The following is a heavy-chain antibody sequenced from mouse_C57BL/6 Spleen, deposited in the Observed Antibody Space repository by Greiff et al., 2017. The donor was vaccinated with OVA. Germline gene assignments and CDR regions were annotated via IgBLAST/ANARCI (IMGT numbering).Heavy chain of an antibody. J-gene: IGHJ1*03. CDR2: ISNGGGST. V-gene: IGHV5-12*01. D-gene: IGHD1-1*01. CDR3: AGHFTTVVAKDWYFDV. Sequence: EVQGVESGGGLVQPGGSLTLSCAASGFTFSDYYMYWVRQTPEKRLAWVAYISNGGGSTYYPDTVKGRFTISRDNAKNTLYLQMSRLKSEDTAMYYCAGHFTTVVAKDWYFDVWGTGTTVTVSS. CDR1: GFTFSDYY.